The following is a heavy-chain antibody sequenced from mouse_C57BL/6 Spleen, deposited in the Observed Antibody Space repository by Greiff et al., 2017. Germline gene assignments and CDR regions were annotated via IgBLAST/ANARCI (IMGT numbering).Heavy chain of an antibody. Sequence: EVKLMESGGGLVKPGGSLKLSCAASGFTFSDYGMHWVRQAPEKGLEWVAYISSGSSTIYYADTVKGRFTISRDNAKNTLFLQMTSLRSEDTAMYYCARGEYEEDISYGNYPYYAMDYWGQGTSVTVSS. CDR3: ARGEYEEDISYGNYPYYAMDY. J-gene: IGHJ4*01. D-gene: IGHD2-1*01. CDR2: ISSGSSTI. CDR1: GFTFSDYG. V-gene: IGHV5-17*01.